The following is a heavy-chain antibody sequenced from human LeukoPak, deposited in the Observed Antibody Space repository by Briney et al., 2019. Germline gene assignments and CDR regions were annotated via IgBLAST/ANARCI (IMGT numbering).Heavy chain of an antibody. Sequence: GRSLRLSGAASGFTFSSSAMHWVRQAPDKGLEWVAVISYDGSNKYYADSVKGRFTISRDNSKNTLYLQMNSLRADDTAVYYCARDRDSSGWYEGFDYWGQGTLVTVSS. CDR3: ARDRDSSGWYEGFDY. V-gene: IGHV3-30-3*01. CDR1: GFTFSSSA. D-gene: IGHD6-19*01. CDR2: ISYDGSNK. J-gene: IGHJ4*02.